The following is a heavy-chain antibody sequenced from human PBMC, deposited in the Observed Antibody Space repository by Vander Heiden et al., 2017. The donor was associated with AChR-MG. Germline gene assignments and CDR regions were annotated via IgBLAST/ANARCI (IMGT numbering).Heavy chain of an antibody. V-gene: IGHV3-21*01. CDR3: ARDYPELELSAFDI. CDR2: ISSSSSYI. Sequence: EVQLVESGGGLVKPGGSLRLSCAASGFPFSSYSMNWVRQAPGKGLEWVSSISSSSSYIYYADSVKGRFTISRDNAKNSLYLQMNSLRAEDTAVYYCARDYPELELSAFDIWGQGTMVTVSS. CDR1: GFPFSSYS. J-gene: IGHJ3*02. D-gene: IGHD1-7*01.